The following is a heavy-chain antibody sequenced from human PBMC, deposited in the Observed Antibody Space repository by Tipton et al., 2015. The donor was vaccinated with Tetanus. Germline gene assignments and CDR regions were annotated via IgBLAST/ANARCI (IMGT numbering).Heavy chain of an antibody. CDR2: IWYDGSNK. D-gene: IGHD7-27*01. CDR1: GFTFSSYG. CDR3: ARDSNWGSFDY. Sequence: SLRLSCAASGFTFSSYGMHWVRQAPGKGLEWVAVIWYDGSNKYYADSVKGRFTISRDNSKNTLYLQMNSLRAEDTAVYYCARDSNWGSFDYWGQGTLVTASS. J-gene: IGHJ4*02. V-gene: IGHV3-33*01.